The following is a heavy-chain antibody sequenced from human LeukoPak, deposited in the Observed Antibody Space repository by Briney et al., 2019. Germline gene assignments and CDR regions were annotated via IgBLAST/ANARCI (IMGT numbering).Heavy chain of an antibody. CDR2: INTDGSST. CDR1: GFTFSTYW. Sequence: GGSLRLSCVAAGFTFSTYWMQWVRQAPGKGLVWVSRINTDGSSTNYADSVKGRFTISRDNAKNTLHLQLNSLRAEDTAVYYCARGGLYSSSSSDYWGQGTLVTVSS. V-gene: IGHV3-74*01. D-gene: IGHD6-6*01. CDR3: ARGGLYSSSSSDY. J-gene: IGHJ4*02.